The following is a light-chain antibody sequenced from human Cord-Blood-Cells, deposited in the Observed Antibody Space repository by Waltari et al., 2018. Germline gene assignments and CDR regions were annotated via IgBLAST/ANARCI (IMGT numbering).Light chain of an antibody. Sequence: DIQMTQSPSSLSASVGDRVTITCRASQSISSYLNWYQQKPGKAPKLLIYAASSLQIGVPSRFSGSGSRTDFTLTISSLQPEDFATYYCQQSYSTWTFGQGTKVEIK. CDR1: QSISSY. CDR2: AAS. CDR3: QQSYSTWT. J-gene: IGKJ1*01. V-gene: IGKV1-39*01.